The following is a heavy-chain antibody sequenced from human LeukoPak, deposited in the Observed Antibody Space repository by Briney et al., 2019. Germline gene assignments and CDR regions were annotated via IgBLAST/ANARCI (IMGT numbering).Heavy chain of an antibody. CDR1: GGSISSSSYY. D-gene: IGHD5-18*01. J-gene: IGHJ4*02. V-gene: IGHV4-39*07. CDR3: ARRQDRRGYSYGYKFNYFDY. CDR2: IYYSGST. Sequence: SETLSLTCTVSGGSISSSSYYWGWIRQPPGKGLEWIGSIYYSGSTYYNPSLKSRVTISVDTSKNQFSLKLSSVTAADTAVYYCARRQDRRGYSYGYKFNYFDYWGQGTLVTVSS.